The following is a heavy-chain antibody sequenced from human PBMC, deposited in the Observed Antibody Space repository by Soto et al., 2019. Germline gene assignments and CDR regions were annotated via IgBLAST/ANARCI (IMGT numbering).Heavy chain of an antibody. V-gene: IGHV1-18*01. CDR3: ARVYYDFWSGYSRSGWFDP. Sequence: GASVKVSCKASGYTFTSYGISWVRQAPGQGLEWMGWISAYNGNTNYAQKLQGRVTMTTDTSTSTAYMELRSLRSDDTAVYYCARVYYDFWSGYSRSGWFDPWGKGTLVTVSS. CDR2: ISAYNGNT. CDR1: GYTFTSYG. J-gene: IGHJ5*02. D-gene: IGHD3-3*01.